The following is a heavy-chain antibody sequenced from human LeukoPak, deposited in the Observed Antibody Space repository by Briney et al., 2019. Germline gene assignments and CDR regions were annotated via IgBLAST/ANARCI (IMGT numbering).Heavy chain of an antibody. V-gene: IGHV4-4*07. J-gene: IGHJ4*02. D-gene: IGHD3-22*01. CDR3: ARDVKDYYDSSGYYFDY. CDR2: IYTSGST. CDR1: GGSISSYY. Sequence: SETLSLTCTVSGGSISSYYWSWIRQPAGKGLEWIGCIYTSGSTNYNPSLKSRVTMSVDTSKNQFSLKLSSVTAADTAVYYCARDVKDYYDSSGYYFDYWGQGTLVTVSS.